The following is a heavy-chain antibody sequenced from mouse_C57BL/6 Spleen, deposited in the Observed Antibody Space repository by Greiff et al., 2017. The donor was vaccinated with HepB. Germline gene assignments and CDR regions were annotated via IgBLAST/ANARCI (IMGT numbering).Heavy chain of an antibody. J-gene: IGHJ4*01. V-gene: IGHV1-22*01. CDR2: INPNNGGT. CDR1: GYTFTDYN. D-gene: IGHD4-1*01. Sequence: EVQLQQSGPELVKPGASVKMSCKASGYTFTDYNMHWVKQSHGKSLEWIGYINPNNGGTSYNQKFKGKATLTVNKYSSTAYMEIRSLTSEDSAVYYCAREETGYYYSMDYWGQGTSVTVSS. CDR3: AREETGYYYSMDY.